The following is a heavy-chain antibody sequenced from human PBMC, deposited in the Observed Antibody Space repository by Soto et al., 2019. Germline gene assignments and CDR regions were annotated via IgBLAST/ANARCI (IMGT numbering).Heavy chain of an antibody. Sequence: EVQLLESGGGLVQPGGSLRISCAATGFTFSTYAMSWVRQAPGKGLEWVSGLSKSSINTYYADSVRGRFTISRDNSKNTLYLQMNSLRAEDTATYYCAGGTSFRVIEYWGQGTLVTVSS. J-gene: IGHJ4*02. CDR3: AGGTSFRVIEY. V-gene: IGHV3-23*01. CDR1: GFTFSTYA. CDR2: LSKSSINT.